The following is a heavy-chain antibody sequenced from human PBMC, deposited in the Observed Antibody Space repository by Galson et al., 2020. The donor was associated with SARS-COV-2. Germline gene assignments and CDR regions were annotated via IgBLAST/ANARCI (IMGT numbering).Heavy chain of an antibody. D-gene: IGHD6-19*01. CDR2: IIPIFGTA. CDR3: ARGGYSSGWRNWYFDL. V-gene: IGHV1-69*13. Sequence: SVKVSCKASGSTLSSYAISWVRQAPGQGLEWMGGIIPIFGTANYAQKFQGRVTITADESTSTAYMELSSLRSEDKAVYYCARGGYSSGWRNWYFDLWGRGTLVTVSS. J-gene: IGHJ2*01. CDR1: GSTLSSYA.